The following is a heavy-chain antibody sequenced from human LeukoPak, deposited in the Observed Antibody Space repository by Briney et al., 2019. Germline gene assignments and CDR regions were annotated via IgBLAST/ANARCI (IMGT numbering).Heavy chain of an antibody. CDR2: IYTSGST. V-gene: IGHV4-4*07. J-gene: IGHJ5*02. D-gene: IGHD2-2*02. Sequence: PSETLSLTCTVSGGSISSYYWSWIRQPAGKGLEWIGRIYTSGSTNYNPSLKSRVTISVDTSKNQFSLKLRSVTAADTAVYYCAKWTDCTTTSCYTDWFDPWGQGTLVTVSS. CDR3: AKWTDCTTTSCYTDWFDP. CDR1: GGSISSYY.